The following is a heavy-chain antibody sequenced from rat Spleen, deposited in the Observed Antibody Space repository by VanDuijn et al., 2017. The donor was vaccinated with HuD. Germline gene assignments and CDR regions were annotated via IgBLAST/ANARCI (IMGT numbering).Heavy chain of an antibody. V-gene: IGHV5-29*01. CDR1: GFTFSDYG. CDR2: ISYGDRSGHSST. J-gene: IGHJ2*01. D-gene: IGHD1-9*01. CDR3: ARRHYGYTDYFDY. Sequence: EVQLVESGGGLVQPGRSLKLSCAASGFTFSDYGVAWVRQALTKGLGWVATISYGDRSGHSSTYYRDSGKGRFTISRDNEKSTLSLQMDSLRSEDTATYYCARRHYGYTDYFDYWGQGVMVTVSS.